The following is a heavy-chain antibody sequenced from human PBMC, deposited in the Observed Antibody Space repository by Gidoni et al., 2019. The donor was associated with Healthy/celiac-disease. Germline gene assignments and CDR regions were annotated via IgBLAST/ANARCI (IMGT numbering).Heavy chain of an antibody. Sequence: QVQLVQSGAVVKKPGSSVKVSCKASGGTFSSYAISWVRQAPGKGLEWMGGIIPIFCTANYAQKFQGRVTITADKSTSTAYMELSSLRSEDTAVYYCASTGGSGSYYTYYFDYWGQGTLVTVSS. D-gene: IGHD3-10*01. CDR3: ASTGGSGSYYTYYFDY. J-gene: IGHJ4*02. CDR2: IIPIFCTA. V-gene: IGHV1-69*06. CDR1: GGTFSSYA.